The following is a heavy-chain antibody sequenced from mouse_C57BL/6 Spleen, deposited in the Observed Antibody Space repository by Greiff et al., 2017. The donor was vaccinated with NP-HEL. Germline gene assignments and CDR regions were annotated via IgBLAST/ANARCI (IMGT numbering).Heavy chain of an antibody. D-gene: IGHD1-1*01. Sequence: EVQLQQSGPELVKPGASVKISCKASGYSFTDYNMNWVKQSNGKSLEWIGVINPNYGTTSYNQKFKGKATLTVDQSSSTAYMQLTSLPSEDSAVDYCATTVVSKDAMDYWGQGTSVTVSS. J-gene: IGHJ4*01. CDR3: ATTVVSKDAMDY. CDR1: GYSFTDYN. CDR2: INPNYGTT. V-gene: IGHV1-39*01.